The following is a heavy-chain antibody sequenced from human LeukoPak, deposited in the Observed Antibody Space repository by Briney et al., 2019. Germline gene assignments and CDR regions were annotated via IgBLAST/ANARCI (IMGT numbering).Heavy chain of an antibody. V-gene: IGHV3-48*01. J-gene: IGHJ4*02. Sequence: GGSLRLSCTASGFPFSSYSMNWVPQAPGKGLEWVAYISYTGTIHYADSVRGRFAISRDNAKSSLFLQLNSLRAEDTAVYYCARDPHSLDYWGQGTLVTVSS. CDR1: GFPFSSYS. CDR2: ISYTGTI. CDR3: ARDPHSLDY.